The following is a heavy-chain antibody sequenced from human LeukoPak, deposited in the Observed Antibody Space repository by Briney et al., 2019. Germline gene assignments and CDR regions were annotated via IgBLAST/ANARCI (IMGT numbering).Heavy chain of an antibody. J-gene: IGHJ4*02. CDR2: IYYTGSN. CDR1: GGSISSSSYY. Sequence: SETLSLTCIVSGGSISSSSYYWAWIRQPPGKGLEWIGTIYYTGSNYYNPSLKSRVTISVDTSKNQFSLKLSSVTAADTAVYYCARGRTQQNLFDYWGQGTLVTVSS. CDR3: ARGRTQQNLFDY. V-gene: IGHV4-39*01. D-gene: IGHD1-14*01.